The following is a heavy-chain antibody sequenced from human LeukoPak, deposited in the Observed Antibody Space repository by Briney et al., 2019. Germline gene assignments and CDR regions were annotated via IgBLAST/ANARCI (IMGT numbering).Heavy chain of an antibody. CDR1: GFTLTTYA. D-gene: IGHD3-16*02. CDR3: ARGYRPYDDAFDI. V-gene: IGHV3-30*01. Sequence: GGSLRLSCAVSGFTLTTYAMHWVRQAPGKGLEWVAMFSYDGSIRYNADSVQGRFTISRDTSQNTLDLQMDSLRPDDTAVYYCARGYRPYDDAFDIWGHGTLVTVSS. J-gene: IGHJ3*02. CDR2: FSYDGSIR.